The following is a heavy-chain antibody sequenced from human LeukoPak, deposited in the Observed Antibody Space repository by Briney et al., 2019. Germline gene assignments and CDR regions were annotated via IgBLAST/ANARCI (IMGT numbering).Heavy chain of an antibody. CDR1: GLIFSNYW. D-gene: IGHD4-17*01. CDR2: INSDGSST. V-gene: IGHV3-74*01. Sequence: GGSLRLSCAASGLIFSNYWMHWVRQAPGKGLVWVSRINSDGSSTTSADSVKGRFTISRDNAKNTLYLQMNSLRAEDTAVYYCAKGGATVIDYWGQGTLVTVSS. CDR3: AKGGATVIDY. J-gene: IGHJ4*02.